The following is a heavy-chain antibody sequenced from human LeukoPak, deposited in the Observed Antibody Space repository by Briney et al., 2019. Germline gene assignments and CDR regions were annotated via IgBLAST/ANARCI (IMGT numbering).Heavy chain of an antibody. Sequence: GGSLRLSCAASGFTFSSYSMNWVRQAPGKGLEWVSYISSSSSTIYYADSVKGRFTISRDNAKNSLYLQMNSLRAEDTAVYYCARGDSANWGSGNDYWGQGTLVTVSS. J-gene: IGHJ4*02. CDR1: GFTFSSYS. V-gene: IGHV3-48*01. D-gene: IGHD7-27*01. CDR2: ISSSSSTI. CDR3: ARGDSANWGSGNDY.